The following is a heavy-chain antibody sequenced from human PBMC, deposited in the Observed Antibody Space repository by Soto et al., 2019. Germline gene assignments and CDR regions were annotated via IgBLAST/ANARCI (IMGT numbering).Heavy chain of an antibody. Sequence: QVQLVESGGGVVQPGRSLSLSCAASGFTFSSYAMHWVRQAPGKGLEWVAVISYDGSNKYYADSVKGRFTISGDNSKNTLYLQMNSLMAEDTAVYYCARDKRDLRFLEWSYYFDYWGQGTLVTVSS. J-gene: IGHJ4*02. V-gene: IGHV3-30-3*01. CDR1: GFTFSSYA. D-gene: IGHD3-3*01. CDR2: ISYDGSNK. CDR3: ARDKRDLRFLEWSYYFDY.